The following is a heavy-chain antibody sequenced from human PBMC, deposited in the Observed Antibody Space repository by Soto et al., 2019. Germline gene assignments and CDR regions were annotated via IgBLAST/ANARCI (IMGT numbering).Heavy chain of an antibody. J-gene: IGHJ4*02. CDR1: GFTVSSNY. CDR2: IYSGGST. V-gene: IGHV3-53*04. CDR3: ARDSAMVRGVPAGFDY. Sequence: EVQLVESGGGLVQPGGSLRLSCAASGFTVSSNYMSWVRQAPGKGLEWVSVIYSGGSTYYADSVKGRFTISRHNSKNTLYLQMNSRRAEDTAVYYCARDSAMVRGVPAGFDYLGQVTLVTVSS. D-gene: IGHD3-10*01.